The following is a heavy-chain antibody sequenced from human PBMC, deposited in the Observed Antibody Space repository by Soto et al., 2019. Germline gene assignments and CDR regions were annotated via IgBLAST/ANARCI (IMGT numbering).Heavy chain of an antibody. CDR2: ISSSSSYI. Sequence: GGSLRLSCAASGFTFSSYSMNWVRQAPGKGLEWVSSISSSSSYIYYADSVKGRFTISRDNAKNSLYLQMNSLRAEDTAVYYCACGYSYGPGFDYWGQGTLVTVS. CDR3: ACGYSYGPGFDY. CDR1: GFTFSSYS. V-gene: IGHV3-21*01. D-gene: IGHD5-18*01. J-gene: IGHJ4*02.